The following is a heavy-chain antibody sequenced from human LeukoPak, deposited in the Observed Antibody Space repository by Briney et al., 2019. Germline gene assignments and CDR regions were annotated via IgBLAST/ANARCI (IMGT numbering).Heavy chain of an antibody. CDR3: ARGVVLTGYPLDF. CDR2: IYYSGTT. Sequence: PSETLSLTCSVSGGSFSNYYWSWIRQPPGQGLEWIGFIYYSGTTDYNPSPKSRVTISVDTSKKQFSLKLSSVTAADMAVYYCARGVVLTGYPLDFWGRGTLVTVSS. V-gene: IGHV4-59*01. D-gene: IGHD3-9*01. J-gene: IGHJ4*02. CDR1: GGSFSNYY.